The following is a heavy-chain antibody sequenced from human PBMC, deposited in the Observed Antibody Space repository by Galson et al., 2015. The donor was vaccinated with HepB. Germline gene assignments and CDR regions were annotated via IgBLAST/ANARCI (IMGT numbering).Heavy chain of an antibody. Sequence: SVKVSCKASGYTFTSYYMHWVRQAPGQGLEWMGIINPSGGSTSYAQKLQGRVTMTRDTSTSTVYMELSSLRSEDTAVYYCARGSPKGYDSSGEFDYWGQGTLVTVSS. J-gene: IGHJ4*02. CDR3: ARGSPKGYDSSGEFDY. V-gene: IGHV1-46*04. CDR1: GYTFTSYY. D-gene: IGHD3-22*01. CDR2: INPSGGST.